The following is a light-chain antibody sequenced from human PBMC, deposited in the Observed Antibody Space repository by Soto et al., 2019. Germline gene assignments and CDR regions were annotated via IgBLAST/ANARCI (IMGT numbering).Light chain of an antibody. Sequence: DVQLTQSPSTLSASVGDRVTITCRASQSVSSWLAWYRAKPGKAPNLLIYKASTLESGVPSRFSGSGSGTEFTLTISSLQPDDFATYYCQQYRSYSWTFGQGTKVEI. CDR2: KAS. CDR3: QQYRSYSWT. J-gene: IGKJ1*01. CDR1: QSVSSW. V-gene: IGKV1-5*03.